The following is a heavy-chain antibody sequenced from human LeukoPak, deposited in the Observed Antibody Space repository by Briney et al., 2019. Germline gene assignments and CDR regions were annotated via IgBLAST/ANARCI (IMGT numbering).Heavy chain of an antibody. CDR2: INPNSVGT. CDR3: ARDRYDILTGLTGGDLLDY. D-gene: IGHD3-9*01. CDR1: GYTFTIYG. V-gene: IGHV1-2*02. J-gene: IGHJ4*02. Sequence: GASVKVSCKASGYTFTIYGISWVRQAPGQGLEWMGWINPNSVGTNYAQKFQGRVAMTRDTSINTVYMELRSLRSDDTAVYYCARDRYDILTGLTGGDLLDYWGQGTLVTVSS.